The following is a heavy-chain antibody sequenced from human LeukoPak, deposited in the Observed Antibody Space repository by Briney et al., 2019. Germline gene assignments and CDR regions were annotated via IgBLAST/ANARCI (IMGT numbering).Heavy chain of an antibody. CDR1: GYTFTGYY. CDR3: WRAKLDDYIWGSYRYTFKYYFDY. Sequence: ASVKVSCKASGYTFTGYYMHWVRQAPGQGLAWMGWINPNSGGTNYAQKFQGRVTMTRDTSISTADMELSRLRSDDTAVDYWWRAKLDDYIWGSYRYTFKYYFDYWGQGTLVTVSS. CDR2: INPNSGGT. D-gene: IGHD3-16*02. J-gene: IGHJ4*02. V-gene: IGHV1-2*02.